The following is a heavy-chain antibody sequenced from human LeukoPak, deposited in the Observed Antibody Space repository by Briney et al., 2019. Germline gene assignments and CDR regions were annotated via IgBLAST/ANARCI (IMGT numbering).Heavy chain of an antibody. V-gene: IGHV3-30*04. Sequence: GGSLRLSCAASGFTFSSYAMSWVRQAPGKGLEWVAVISYDGSNKYYADSVKGRFTISRDNSKNTLYLQMNSLRAEDTAVYYCARGLLEDTYYYDSSGSGFDYWGQGTLVTVSS. CDR3: ARGLLEDTYYYDSSGSGFDY. D-gene: IGHD3-22*01. CDR1: GFTFSSYA. CDR2: ISYDGSNK. J-gene: IGHJ4*02.